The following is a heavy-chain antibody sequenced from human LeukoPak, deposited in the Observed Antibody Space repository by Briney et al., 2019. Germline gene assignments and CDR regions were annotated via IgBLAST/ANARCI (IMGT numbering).Heavy chain of an antibody. V-gene: IGHV3-23*01. D-gene: IGHD3-3*01. CDR2: ISARGIST. CDR1: GFTFSSSA. CDR3: AKSFDFSNGHSPILTPFDS. J-gene: IGHJ4*02. Sequence: TGGSLRLSCAASGFTFSSSAMSWVHQAPGKGREWVSSISARGISTYYADSVKGRFTISRDNSKNTLYLQMNSLRGDDIGVYYCAKSFDFSNGHSPILTPFDSWGQGTLVSVSS.